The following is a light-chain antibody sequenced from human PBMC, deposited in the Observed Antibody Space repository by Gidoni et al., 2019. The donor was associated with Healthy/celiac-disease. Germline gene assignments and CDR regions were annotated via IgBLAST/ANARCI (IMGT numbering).Light chain of an antibody. CDR2: DAS. J-gene: IGKJ1*01. CDR1: QSVSSY. Sequence: ELVLTHSPATLSLSPGERATLSCRASQSVSSYLAWYQQKPGQAPRLLIYDASNRATGIPARFSGSGSETDFTLTISSLEPEDFAVYYCQQRSNWPWTFGQGTKVEIK. CDR3: QQRSNWPWT. V-gene: IGKV3-11*01.